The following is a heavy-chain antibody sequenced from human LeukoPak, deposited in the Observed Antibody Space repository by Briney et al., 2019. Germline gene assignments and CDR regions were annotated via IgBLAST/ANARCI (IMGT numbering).Heavy chain of an antibody. V-gene: IGHV3-7*01. J-gene: IGHJ3*02. CDR3: ARDLAAYEAFDI. CDR1: GFTFSRYW. D-gene: IGHD2-15*01. CDR2: IKQDGSEK. Sequence: GGSLRLSCAASGFTFSRYWMSWVRQAPGKGLEWVANIKQDGSEKYYVDSVKGRFTITRDNAKNSLYLQMNSLTAEDTAVYYCARDLAAYEAFDIWGQGTMVTVSS.